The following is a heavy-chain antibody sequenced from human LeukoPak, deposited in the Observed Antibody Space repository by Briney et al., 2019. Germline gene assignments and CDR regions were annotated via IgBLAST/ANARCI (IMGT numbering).Heavy chain of an antibody. J-gene: IGHJ4*02. CDR2: IYYTGST. D-gene: IGHD6-19*01. CDR1: GVSISSSSYY. CDR3: ARGSYPGWYNGEFDY. V-gene: IGHV4-39*07. Sequence: EPSETLSLTCTVSGVSISSSSYYWGWIRQPPGKGLEWIGNIYYTGSTYYNPSLKSRVTISVDTSKNQFSLKLSSVTAADTAIYYCARGSYPGWYNGEFDYWGQGTLVTVSS.